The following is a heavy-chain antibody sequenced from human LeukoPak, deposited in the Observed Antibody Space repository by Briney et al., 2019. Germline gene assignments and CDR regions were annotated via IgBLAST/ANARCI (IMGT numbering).Heavy chain of an antibody. J-gene: IGHJ5*02. CDR2: TYVTGYT. D-gene: IGHD3-10*01. CDR3: ARHVLFSTSYSYWFDP. CDR1: GASISSYF. V-gene: IGHV4-59*08. Sequence: SETLSLTCSVSGASISSYFWSWIRQPPGKGLEWIAFTYVTGYTNYNPSLKSRITISLDTSKNQVSLKINSVTAADTAVYYCARHVLFSTSYSYWFDPWGQGTLVTVSS.